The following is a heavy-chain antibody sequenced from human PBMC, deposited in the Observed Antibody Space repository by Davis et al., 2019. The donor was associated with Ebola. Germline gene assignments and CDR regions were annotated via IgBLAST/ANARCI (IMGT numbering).Heavy chain of an antibody. CDR1: GYTFTSYG. J-gene: IGHJ5*02. Sequence: ASVKVSCKASGYTFTSYGISWVRQAPGQGLEWMGWMNPNSGNTGYAQKFQGRITMTRNISISTAYMELSSLRSEDTAVYYCARLIVGYCSGGSCYSGWFDPWGQGTLVTVSS. D-gene: IGHD2-15*01. CDR2: MNPNSGNT. CDR3: ARLIVGYCSGGSCYSGWFDP. V-gene: IGHV1-8*02.